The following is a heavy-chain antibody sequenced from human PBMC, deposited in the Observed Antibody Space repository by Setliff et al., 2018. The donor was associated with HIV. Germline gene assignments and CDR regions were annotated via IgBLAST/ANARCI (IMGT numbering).Heavy chain of an antibody. Sequence: SETLSFTCTVSGVSIRTYYWSWVRQVPGKGLEWIGDTYYGGSTDYNKYNPSLKGRVTISVDIYRKQLSLNLRSVTAADTAVYYCARDFRYDTSGSLTGYGLDVWGQGTTVTV. V-gene: IGHV4-59*01. D-gene: IGHD3-22*01. CDR2: TYYGGSTDYN. CDR3: ARDFRYDTSGSLTGYGLDV. J-gene: IGHJ6*02. CDR1: GVSIRTYY.